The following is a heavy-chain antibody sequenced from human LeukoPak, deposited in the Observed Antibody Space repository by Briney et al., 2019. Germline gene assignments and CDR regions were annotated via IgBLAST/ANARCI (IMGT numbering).Heavy chain of an antibody. CDR2: LSGSSITT. J-gene: IGHJ4*01. D-gene: IGHD6-19*01. V-gene: IGHV3-23*01. CDR1: GFSFSSYA. Sequence: PGRSLRLSCVVSGFSFSSYAMHWVRQAPGKGLEWVSTLSGSSITTYYADSVKGRFTISRDNSKNTLYLQMNSLRAEDTAVYYCAKGIYSSGWSYFDYWGHGTLVTVSS. CDR3: AKGIYSSGWSYFDY.